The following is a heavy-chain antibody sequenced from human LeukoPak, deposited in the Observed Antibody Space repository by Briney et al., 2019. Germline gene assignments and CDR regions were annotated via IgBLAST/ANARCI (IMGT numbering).Heavy chain of an antibody. CDR2: INHSGST. J-gene: IGHJ4*02. CDR1: GGSFSGYY. V-gene: IGHV4-34*01. Sequence: SETLSLTCAVYGGSFSGYYWSWIRQPPGKGLEWIGEINHSGSTNYNPSLKSRVTISVDTSKNQFSLKLSSVTAADTAVYYCARGPYSNYPFDYWGQGTLVTVSS. CDR3: ARGPYSNYPFDY. D-gene: IGHD4-11*01.